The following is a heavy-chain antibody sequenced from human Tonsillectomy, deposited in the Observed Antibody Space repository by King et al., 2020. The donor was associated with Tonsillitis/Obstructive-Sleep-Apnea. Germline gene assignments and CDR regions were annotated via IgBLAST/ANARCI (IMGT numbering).Heavy chain of an antibody. V-gene: IGHV4-59*01. Sequence: QLQESGPGLVKPSETLSLTCTVSGGSINSYYWSWIRQPPGKGLEWNGYIYYTGSTNYNPSLKSRVTTSVDTSKNQFSLKLSSVTAADTAVYYCAREEPGMDAFDIWGQGTMVTVSS. CDR3: AREEPGMDAFDI. D-gene: IGHD1-14*01. CDR1: GGSINSYY. J-gene: IGHJ3*02. CDR2: IYYTGST.